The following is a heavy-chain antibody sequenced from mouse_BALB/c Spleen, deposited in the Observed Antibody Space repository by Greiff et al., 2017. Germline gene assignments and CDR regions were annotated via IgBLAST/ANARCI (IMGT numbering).Heavy chain of an antibody. Sequence: EVLLVESGGGLVKPGGSLKLSCAASGFTFSSYAMPWVRQTPEKRLEWVASISSGGSTYYPDSVKGRFTIPRDNARNILYLQMSSLRSEDTAMYYCEREDGNPWAMDYWGQGTSVTVSS. CDR2: ISSGGST. J-gene: IGHJ4*01. CDR3: EREDGNPWAMDY. D-gene: IGHD2-1*01. CDR1: GFTFSSYA. V-gene: IGHV5-6-5*01.